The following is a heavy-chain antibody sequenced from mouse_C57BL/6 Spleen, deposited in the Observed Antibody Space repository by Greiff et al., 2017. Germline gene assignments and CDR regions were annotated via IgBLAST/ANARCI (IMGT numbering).Heavy chain of an antibody. V-gene: IGHV1-26*01. CDR2: INPNNGGT. CDR1: GYTFTDYY. Sequence: VQLQQSGPELVKPGASVKISCKASGYTFTDYYMNWVKQSHGKSLEWIGDINPNNGGTSYNQKFKGKATLTVDKSSSTAYMELRSLTSEDSAVYYCARKGPYAMDYWGQGTSVTVSS. J-gene: IGHJ4*01. CDR3: ARKGPYAMDY.